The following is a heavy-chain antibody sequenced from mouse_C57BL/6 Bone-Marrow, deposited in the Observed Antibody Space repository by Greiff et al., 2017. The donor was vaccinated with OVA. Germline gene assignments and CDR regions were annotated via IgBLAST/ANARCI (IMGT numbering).Heavy chain of an antibody. D-gene: IGHD1-1*01. CDR3: ARPYGSSPAWFAY. J-gene: IGHJ3*01. V-gene: IGHV1-42*01. CDR1: GYSFTGYY. Sequence: VQLKQSGPELVKPGASVKISCKASGYSFTGYYMNWVKQSPEKSLEWIGEINPSTGGTTYNQKFKAKATLTVDKSSSTAYMQLKSLTSEDSAVYYCARPYGSSPAWFAYWGQGTLVTVSA. CDR2: INPSTGGT.